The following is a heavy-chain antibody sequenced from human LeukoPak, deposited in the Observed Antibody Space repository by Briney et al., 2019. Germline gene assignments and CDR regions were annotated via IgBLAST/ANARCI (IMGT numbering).Heavy chain of an antibody. CDR3: ARVGRITMVRGVIMNNDAFDI. Sequence: SVTVSCKASGGTFSSYAISWVRQAPGQGLEWMGRIIPILGIANYAQKFQGRVTITADKSTSTAYMELSSLRSEDTAVYYCARVGRITMVRGVIMNNDAFDIWGQGTMVTVSS. CDR1: GGTFSSYA. CDR2: IIPILGIA. D-gene: IGHD3-10*01. J-gene: IGHJ3*02. V-gene: IGHV1-69*04.